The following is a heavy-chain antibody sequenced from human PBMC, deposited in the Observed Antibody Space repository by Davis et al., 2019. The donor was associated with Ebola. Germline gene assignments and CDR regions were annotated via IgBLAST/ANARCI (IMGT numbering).Heavy chain of an antibody. CDR1: GFTFSSYS. V-gene: IGHV3-48*01. J-gene: IGHJ6*02. CDR2: ISSSSSTI. CDR3: ARAIAYYYYGMDV. Sequence: GESLKISCAASGFTFSSYSMNWVRQAPGKGLEWVSYISSSSSTIYYADSVKGRFTISRDNAKNPLYLQMNSLRAEDTAVYYCARAIAYYYYGMDVWGQGTTVTVSS.